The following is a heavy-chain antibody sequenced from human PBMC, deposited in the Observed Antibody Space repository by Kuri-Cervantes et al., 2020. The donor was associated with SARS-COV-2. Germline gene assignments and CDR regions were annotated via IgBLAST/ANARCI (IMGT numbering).Heavy chain of an antibody. J-gene: IGHJ4*02. V-gene: IGHV1-45*02. CDR3: ARDGRTYYDILTGYSISYYFDH. CDR1: GVSFDYRF. CDR2: ITPFNGNT. Sequence: SVKVSCKASGVSFDYRFLHWVRQAPGQALEWMGWITPFNGNTNYAQRFQDRVTITRDRSMSTAYMELRSLRSDDTAVYYCARDGRTYYDILTGYSISYYFDHWGQGALVTVSS. D-gene: IGHD3-9*01.